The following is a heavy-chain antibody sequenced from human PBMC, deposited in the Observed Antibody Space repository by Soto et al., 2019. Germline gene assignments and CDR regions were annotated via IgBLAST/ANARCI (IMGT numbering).Heavy chain of an antibody. CDR2: IYWNDDR. D-gene: IGHD3-3*01. CDR3: GHRRESFDYSGLDV. CDR1: GFSLTTGGLG. V-gene: IGHV2-5*01. Sequence: SGPTLVNPTQTLTLTCTFSGFSLTTGGLGVGWIRQPPGKALEWLGVIYWNDDRRYNPSLRNRLTLTKDTSKNQVSLTMTNMDPVDTATYYCGHRRESFDYSGLDVWGQGTTVTVS. J-gene: IGHJ6*02.